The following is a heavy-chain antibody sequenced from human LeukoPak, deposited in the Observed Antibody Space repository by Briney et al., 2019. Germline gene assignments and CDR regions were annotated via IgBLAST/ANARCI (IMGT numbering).Heavy chain of an antibody. J-gene: IGHJ6*02. V-gene: IGHV1-18*01. Sequence: ASVKVSCKASGYTFTSYGISWVRQAPGQGLEWMGWISAYNGNTNYAQKLQGRVTMTTDTSTSTAYMELSRLRSDDTAVYYCARARFCTSCPRGGYGMDVWGQGTTVTVSS. CDR3: ARARFCTSCPRGGYGMDV. CDR2: ISAYNGNT. D-gene: IGHD2-2*01. CDR1: GYTFTSYG.